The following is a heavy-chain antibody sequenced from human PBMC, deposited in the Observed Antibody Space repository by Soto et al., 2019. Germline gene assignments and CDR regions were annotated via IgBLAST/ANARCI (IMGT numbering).Heavy chain of an antibody. CDR2: VYYGGST. D-gene: IGHD3-22*01. CDR3: AGGDYYHSSGYYFYYYTMYV. Sequence: SETLSLTCTVSGGSISSSSYYWGWIRQPPGKGLEWIGNVYYGGSTYYNPSLKSRVTISVETSKSQFSLKLSSVTAADTAVYYCAGGDYYHSSGYYFYYYTMYVWGQGNTVTVSS. CDR1: GGSISSSSYY. J-gene: IGHJ6*02. V-gene: IGHV4-39*01.